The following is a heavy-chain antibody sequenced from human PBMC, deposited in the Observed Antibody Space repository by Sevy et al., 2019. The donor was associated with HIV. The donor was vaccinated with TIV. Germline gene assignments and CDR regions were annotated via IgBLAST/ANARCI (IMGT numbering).Heavy chain of an antibody. CDR1: GFTFSSYG. Sequence: GGSLRLSCAASGFTFSSYGMHWVRQAPGKGLEWVAVIWYDGSNKYYADSVKGRFTISRDNSKNTLYLQMNSLRAEDTAVYCCARSPGYCSGGSCYWDFDYWGQGTLVTVSS. V-gene: IGHV3-33*01. D-gene: IGHD2-15*01. J-gene: IGHJ4*02. CDR2: IWYDGSNK. CDR3: ARSPGYCSGGSCYWDFDY.